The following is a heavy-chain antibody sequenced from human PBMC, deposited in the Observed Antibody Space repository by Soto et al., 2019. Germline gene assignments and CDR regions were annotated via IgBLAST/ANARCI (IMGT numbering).Heavy chain of an antibody. CDR1: GYTLTELS. CDR2: FDPEDGET. Sequence: ASVKVSCKVSGYTLTELSMHWVRQAPGKGLEWMGGFDPEDGETIYAQKFQGRVTMTEDTSTDTAYMELSSLRSEDTAVYYCARMAGTPPRITIFGVVTPRDSYYYGMGVWGQGTTVTVS. V-gene: IGHV1-24*01. D-gene: IGHD3-3*01. CDR3: ARMAGTPPRITIFGVVTPRDSYYYGMGV. J-gene: IGHJ6*02.